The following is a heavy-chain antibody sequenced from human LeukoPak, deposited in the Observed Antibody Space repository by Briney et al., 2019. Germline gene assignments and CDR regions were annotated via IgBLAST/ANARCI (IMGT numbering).Heavy chain of an antibody. J-gene: IGHJ5*02. CDR2: ISYDGSNK. CDR1: GFTFSSYA. CDR3: ARVVRQIGDFGWFDP. D-gene: IGHD4-17*01. V-gene: IGHV3-30-3*01. Sequence: GGSLRLSCAASGFTFSSYAMHWVRQAPGKGLEWVAVISYDGSNKYYADSVKGRFTISRDNSKNTLYLQMNSLRAEDTAVYYCARVVRQIGDFGWFDPWGQGTLVTVSS.